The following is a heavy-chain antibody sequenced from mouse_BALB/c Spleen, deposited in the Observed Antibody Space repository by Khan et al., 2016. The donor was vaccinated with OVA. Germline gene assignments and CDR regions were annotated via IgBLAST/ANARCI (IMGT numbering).Heavy chain of an antibody. CDR1: GFNITDTY. CDR3: ARINA. V-gene: IGHV14-3*02. J-gene: IGHJ2*01. Sequence: VQLKESGAELVKPGASVKLSCTASGFNITDTYMHWVKQRPEQGLEWIGRIDPANGNTKYDPKFQGKATITPDTSSNTAYLQLSSLTSEDTAGYYCARINAWGQGTTLTVSS. CDR2: IDPANGNT.